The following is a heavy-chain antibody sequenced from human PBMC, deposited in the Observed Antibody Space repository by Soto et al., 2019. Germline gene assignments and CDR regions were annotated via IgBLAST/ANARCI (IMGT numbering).Heavy chain of an antibody. V-gene: IGHV3-23*01. CDR3: AKGRGLPGDYYYYYGMDV. J-gene: IGHJ6*02. D-gene: IGHD3-10*01. CDR1: GFTFSSYA. CDR2: ISGSGGST. Sequence: PGGSLRLSCAASGFTFSSYAMSWVRQAPGKGLEWVSAISGSGGSTYYADSVKGRFTISRDNSKNTLYLQMNSLRAEDTAVYYCAKGRGLPGDYYYYYGMDVWGQGTTVTVSS.